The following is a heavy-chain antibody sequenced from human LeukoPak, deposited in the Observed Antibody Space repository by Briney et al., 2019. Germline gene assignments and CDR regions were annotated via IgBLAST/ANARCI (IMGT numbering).Heavy chain of an antibody. V-gene: IGHV1-2*04. CDR1: GYTFTGYY. J-gene: IGHJ3*02. Sequence: GASVKVSCKASGYTFTGYYMHWVRQAPGQGLEWMGWINPNSGGTNYAQKFQGWVTMTRDTSISIAYMELSRLRSDDTAVYYCARIGEQQLAEGAFDIWGQGTMVTVSS. D-gene: IGHD6-13*01. CDR3: ARIGEQQLAEGAFDI. CDR2: INPNSGGT.